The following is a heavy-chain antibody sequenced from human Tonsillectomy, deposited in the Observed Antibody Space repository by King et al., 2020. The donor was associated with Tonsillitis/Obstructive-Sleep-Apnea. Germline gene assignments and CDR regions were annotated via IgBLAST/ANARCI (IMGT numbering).Heavy chain of an antibody. CDR3: ARQVPAALGWFDP. CDR1: GGSITSSNR. J-gene: IGHJ5*02. CDR2: ISHSGST. D-gene: IGHD2-2*01. Sequence: QLQESGPGLVNPSGTLSLTCAVSGGSITSSNRWSWVRQSPEKGLGWIWEISHSGSTNYNPALKSRVTLSVDKFKNQISLSLSSVTAADTAVYYCARQVPAALGWFDPWGQGTLVTVSS. V-gene: IGHV4-4*02.